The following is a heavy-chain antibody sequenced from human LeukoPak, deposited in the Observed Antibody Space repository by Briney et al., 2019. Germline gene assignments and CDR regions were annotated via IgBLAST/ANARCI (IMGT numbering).Heavy chain of an antibody. CDR3: ANYGSGSYYNGDDAFDL. D-gene: IGHD3-10*01. V-gene: IGHV3-23*01. Sequence: PGGSLRLSCAASGFTFNRNAMNWVRLAPGKGLEWVSAISGSGGSTYYADSVKGRFTISRDNSKNTLYLQMNSLRAEDTAVYYCANYGSGSYYNGDDAFDLWGQGTMVTVSS. CDR2: ISGSGGST. CDR1: GFTFNRNA. J-gene: IGHJ3*01.